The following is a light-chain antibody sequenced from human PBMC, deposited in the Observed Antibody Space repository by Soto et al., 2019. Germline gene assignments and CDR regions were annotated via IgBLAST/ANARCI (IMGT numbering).Light chain of an antibody. J-gene: IGLJ3*02. V-gene: IGLV1-44*01. CDR1: SSNLGSNS. CDR2: SDN. CDR3: GAWDDSLNGWV. Sequence: VLTQPPSASGTPGQRVTISCSGSSSNLGSNSVNWYQQVPGTAPKLLISSDNQRPSGVPDRFSGSQSGTSASLAISGLQSEDEADYHCGAWDDSLNGWVFGGGTKLTVL.